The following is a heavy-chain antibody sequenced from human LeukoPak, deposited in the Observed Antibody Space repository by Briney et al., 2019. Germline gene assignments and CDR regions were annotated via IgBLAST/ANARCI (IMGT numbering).Heavy chain of an antibody. V-gene: IGHV4-61*01. Sequence: SETLSLTCTVSGGAVNSGTYYWTWIRQPPGKGLEWIGYMYFNGSTNFNPSLKSRVTISVDTSKNQVSLKLGSVTAADTAVYFCARVCYSGTYYGVYWGQGALVTVSS. J-gene: IGHJ4*02. D-gene: IGHD1-26*01. CDR1: GGAVNSGTYY. CDR3: ARVCYSGTYYGVY. CDR2: MYFNGST.